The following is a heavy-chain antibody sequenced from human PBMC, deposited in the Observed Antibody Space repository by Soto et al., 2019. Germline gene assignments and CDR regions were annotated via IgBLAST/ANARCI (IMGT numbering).Heavy chain of an antibody. D-gene: IGHD3-10*01. J-gene: IGHJ5*01. CDR3: ASMNGDTVLSCDS. Sequence: QVQLQGSGPGLVKPSETLSLTFSVSGGSISSDYWSWIRQPPVKGLEWIGFIFYSGSTSYNPSLRSRVTISIDTSEYQFSLKLNSVTAAVTPVYYCASMNGDTVLSCDSWGQGTLVAVSS. CDR1: GGSISSDY. V-gene: IGHV4-59*12. CDR2: IFYSGST.